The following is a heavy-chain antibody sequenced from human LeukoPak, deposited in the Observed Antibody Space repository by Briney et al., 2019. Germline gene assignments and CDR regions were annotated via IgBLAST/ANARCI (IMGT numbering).Heavy chain of an antibody. CDR1: GGSISSSNW. D-gene: IGHD2-15*01. J-gene: IGHJ4*02. CDR2: IYHSGST. V-gene: IGHV4-4*02. CDR3: ARVTTAVVVVAATRTPVYYFDY. Sequence: SETLSLTFAVSGGSISSSNWWSWVRQPPGKGLEWIGEIYHSGSTNYNPSLKSRVTISVDKSKNQFSLKLSSVTAADTAVYYCARVTTAVVVVAATRTPVYYFDYWGQGTLVTVSS.